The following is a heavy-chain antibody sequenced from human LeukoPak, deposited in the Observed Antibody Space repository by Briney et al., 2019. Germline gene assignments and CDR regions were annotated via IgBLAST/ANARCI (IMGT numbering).Heavy chain of an antibody. CDR2: INHSGST. CDR3: ARNRNYGDNAIGH. J-gene: IGHJ4*02. D-gene: IGHD4-17*01. CDR1: GGSFSGYY. V-gene: IGHV4-34*09. Sequence: SETLSLTCAVYGGSFSGYYWSWIRQPPGKGLEWIGEINHSGSTNYNPSLKSRITISIDTSKNQFSLKLSSVTATDTAVYFCARNRNYGDNAIGHWGQGTLVTVSS.